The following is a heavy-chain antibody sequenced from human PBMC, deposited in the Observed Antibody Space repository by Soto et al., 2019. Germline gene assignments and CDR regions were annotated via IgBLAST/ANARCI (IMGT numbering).Heavy chain of an antibody. CDR3: ARGQSVGYGGNFCDY. D-gene: IGHD4-17*01. V-gene: IGHV1-3*01. CDR1: GYTFTSYA. Sequence: ASVKVSCKASGYTFTSYAMHWVRQAPGQRLEWMGWINAGNGNTKYSQKFQGRVTITRDTSASTAYMELSSLRSEDTAVYYCARGQSVGYGGNFCDYWGQGTLVTVSS. J-gene: IGHJ4*02. CDR2: INAGNGNT.